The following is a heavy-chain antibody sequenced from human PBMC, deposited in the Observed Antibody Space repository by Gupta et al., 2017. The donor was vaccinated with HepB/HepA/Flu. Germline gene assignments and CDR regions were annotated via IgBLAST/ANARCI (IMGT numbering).Heavy chain of an antibody. J-gene: IGHJ3*02. CDR2: INHSGST. V-gene: IGHV4-34*01. CDR1: GGSFSGYY. Sequence: QVQLQQWGAGLLKPSETLSLTCAVYGGSFSGYYWSWIRQPPGKGLEWIGEINHSGSTNDNPSLKSRVTISVDTSKNQFSLKMSSVTAADTAVYYCARVDYDGTFGIWGQGTMVTVSS. CDR3: ARVDYDGTFGI. D-gene: IGHD4-17*01.